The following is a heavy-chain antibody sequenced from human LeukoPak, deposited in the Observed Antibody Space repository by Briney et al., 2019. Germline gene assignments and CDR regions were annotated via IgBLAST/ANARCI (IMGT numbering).Heavy chain of an antibody. CDR1: GGTFSSYA. V-gene: IGHV1-69*04. CDR3: ARGLNYYDSSGYYSPFDY. CDR2: IIPILGIA. D-gene: IGHD3-22*01. Sequence: ASVKVSCKASGGTFSSYAISWVRQAPGQGLEWMGRIIPILGIANYAQKFQGRVTITADKSTSTAYMELSSLRSEDTAVYYCARGLNYYDSSGYYSPFDYWGQGTLVTVSS. J-gene: IGHJ4*02.